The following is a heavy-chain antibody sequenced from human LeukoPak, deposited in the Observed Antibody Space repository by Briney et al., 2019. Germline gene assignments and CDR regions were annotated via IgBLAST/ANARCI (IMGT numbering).Heavy chain of an antibody. J-gene: IGHJ6*02. CDR1: GFIFSKCG. V-gene: IGHV3-30*18. CDR3: AKGRGAYYYYAMDV. CDR2: ISYDGSNK. D-gene: IGHD3-16*01. Sequence: PGRSLRLSCAASGFIFSKCGMRGVRRAPGKGLEWVAVISYDGSNKNYADSVKGRFTIATDNSENTLYLQMNSLRVEDTAVYYCAKGRGAYYYYAMDVWGQGTTVTVSS.